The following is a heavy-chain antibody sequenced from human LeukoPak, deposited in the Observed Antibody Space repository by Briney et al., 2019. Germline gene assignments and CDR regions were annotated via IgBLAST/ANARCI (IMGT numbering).Heavy chain of an antibody. CDR3: ARANMGNSFDY. J-gene: IGHJ4*02. V-gene: IGHV3-7*02. CDR2: IERDGSEK. D-gene: IGHD1-26*01. CDR1: RFTFSRYR. Sequence: GGSLRLSCAASRFTFSRYRMSWVRQAPGKGLEWVANIERDGSEKHYVDSLKGRFTISRDNAEKSLHLQMISLRAEDTAVYYCARANMGNSFDYWGQGTLVTVSS.